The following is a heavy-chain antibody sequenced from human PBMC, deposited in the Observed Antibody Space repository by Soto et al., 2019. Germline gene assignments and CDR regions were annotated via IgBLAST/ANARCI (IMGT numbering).Heavy chain of an antibody. V-gene: IGHV4-30-4*01. J-gene: IGHJ3*02. Sequence: PSETLSLTCTVSGGSISSGDYYWSWIRQPPGKGLEWIGYIYYSGSTYYNPSLKSRVTISVDTSKNQFSLKLSSVTAADTAVYYCASSYIVLVPAASKDAFDIWGQGTMVTVSS. CDR1: GGSISSGDYY. CDR2: IYYSGST. D-gene: IGHD2-2*01. CDR3: ASSYIVLVPAASKDAFDI.